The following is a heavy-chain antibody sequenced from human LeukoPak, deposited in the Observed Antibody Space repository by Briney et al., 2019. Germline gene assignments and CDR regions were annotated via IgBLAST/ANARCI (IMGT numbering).Heavy chain of an antibody. CDR3: ARARREWKIDNFHF. J-gene: IGHJ3*01. CDR2: IYYSGST. CDR1: GGSINSYY. Sequence: SETLSLTCTVSGGSINSYYWSWIRQPPGKGLEWIGYIYYSGSTNYNPSLKSRVTMSVDTSKNQFSLKLSSVTAADTAVYYCARARREWKIDNFHFWGQGTMVTVSS. D-gene: IGHD3-3*01. V-gene: IGHV4-59*01.